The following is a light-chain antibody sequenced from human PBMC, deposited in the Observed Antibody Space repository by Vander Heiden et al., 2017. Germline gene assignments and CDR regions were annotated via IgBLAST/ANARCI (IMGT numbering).Light chain of an antibody. J-gene: IGLJ3*02. CDR1: ALPKQY. Sequence: SYELTQPPSVSVVPGQTARITCSGDALPKQYAYWYQQKPGQAPVLVIYKDSERPSGIPERFSGSSSGTTVTLTISGVQAEDEADYYCQSADSSGTYWVFGGGTKLTVL. V-gene: IGLV3-25*03. CDR3: QSADSSGTYWV. CDR2: KDS.